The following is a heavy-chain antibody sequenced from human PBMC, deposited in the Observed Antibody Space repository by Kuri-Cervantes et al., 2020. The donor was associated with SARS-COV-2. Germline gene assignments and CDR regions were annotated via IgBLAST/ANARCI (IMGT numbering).Heavy chain of an antibody. Sequence: ASVKVSCKASGYTFTSYGISWVRQAPGQGLEWMGWISAYNGNTNYAQKLQGRVTITTDTSTSTAYMELRSLRSDDTAVYYCARDLRAFHPPREAGAYYFDYWGQGTLVTVSS. V-gene: IGHV1-18*01. CDR2: ISAYNGNT. CDR3: ARDLRAFHPPREAGAYYFDY. J-gene: IGHJ4*02. D-gene: IGHD3-10*01. CDR1: GYTFTSYG.